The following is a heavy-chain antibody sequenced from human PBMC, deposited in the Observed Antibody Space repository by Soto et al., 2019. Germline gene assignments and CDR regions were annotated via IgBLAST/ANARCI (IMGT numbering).Heavy chain of an antibody. CDR1: GGTFSSYA. Sequence: QVQLVQSGAEAKKPGSSVKVSCKASGGTFSSYAISWVRQAPGQGLEWMGGIIPIFGTANYAQKFQGRVTITADKSTSTAYMELSSLRSEDTAVYYCARGGGAYCGGDCYLIYYFDYWGQGTLVTVSS. J-gene: IGHJ4*02. D-gene: IGHD2-21*02. CDR2: IIPIFGTA. CDR3: ARGGGAYCGGDCYLIYYFDY. V-gene: IGHV1-69*06.